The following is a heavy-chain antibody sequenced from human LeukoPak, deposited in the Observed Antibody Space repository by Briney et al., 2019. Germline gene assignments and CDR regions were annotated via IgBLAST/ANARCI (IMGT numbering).Heavy chain of an antibody. CDR1: GYTFTSYG. CDR2: ISAYNGNT. Sequence: ASVKVSCKASGYTFTSYGISWVRQAPGQGLEWMGWISAYNGNTNYAQKLQGRVTMTTDTSTSTAYMELRSLRSDDTAVYYCARDPPVITGTTRDYYYYYMDVWGKGTTVTVSS. V-gene: IGHV1-18*01. J-gene: IGHJ6*03. D-gene: IGHD1-7*01. CDR3: ARDPPVITGTTRDYYYYYMDV.